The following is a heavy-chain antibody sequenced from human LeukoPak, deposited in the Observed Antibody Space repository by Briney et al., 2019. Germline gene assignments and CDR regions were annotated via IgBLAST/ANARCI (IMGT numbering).Heavy chain of an antibody. D-gene: IGHD3-22*01. Sequence: ASVKVSCKASGYSFTGHYMHWVRQAPGQGLEWMGRINPKSGDTNYAQKFQGRVTMTRDTSISTAYMDMSSLRSDDTAVYYCARGLHYYDSSGYYSIWFDPWGQGTLVTVSS. J-gene: IGHJ5*02. V-gene: IGHV1-2*06. CDR2: INPKSGDT. CDR3: ARGLHYYDSSGYYSIWFDP. CDR1: GYSFTGHY.